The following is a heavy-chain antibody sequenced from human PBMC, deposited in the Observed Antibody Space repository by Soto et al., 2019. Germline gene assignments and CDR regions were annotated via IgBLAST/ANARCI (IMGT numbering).Heavy chain of an antibody. Sequence: GGSLRLSCAASGFTFSSYWMSWVRQAPGKGLEWVANIKQDGSEKYYVDSVKGRFTISRDNAKNSPYLQMNSLGAEDTAVYYCTCGVGIDYWGQGTLVTVSS. J-gene: IGHJ4*02. CDR3: TCGVGIDY. D-gene: IGHD7-27*01. V-gene: IGHV3-7*03. CDR1: GFTFSSYW. CDR2: IKQDGSEK.